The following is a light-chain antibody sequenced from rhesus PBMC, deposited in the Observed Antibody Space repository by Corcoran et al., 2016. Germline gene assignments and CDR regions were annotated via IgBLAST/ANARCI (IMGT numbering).Light chain of an antibody. Sequence: DIQLTQSPSSLSASVGDRVTITCRASQGISRYLAWYQKISGKAPKFLIYDASNLQIGVPSRFSGSGSGTEFTLTISSLQPEDCATYYCQQRNSYPYSFGQGTKVEIK. CDR3: QQRNSYPYS. V-gene: IGKV1-38*01. J-gene: IGKJ2*01. CDR2: DAS. CDR1: QGISRY.